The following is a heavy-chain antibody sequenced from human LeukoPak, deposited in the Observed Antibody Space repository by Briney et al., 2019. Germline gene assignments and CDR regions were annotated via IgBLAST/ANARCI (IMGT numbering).Heavy chain of an antibody. CDR1: GGSISSGGYS. D-gene: IGHD3-10*02. V-gene: IGHV4-30-2*01. CDR2: IYHSGST. Sequence: SETLSLTCTVSGGSISSGGYSWSWIRQPPGKGLEWIGYIYHSGSTYYNPSLKSRVTISVDRSKNQFSLKLSSVTAADTAVYYCARVTMSSWDAFDIWGQGTMVTVSS. J-gene: IGHJ3*02. CDR3: ARVTMSSWDAFDI.